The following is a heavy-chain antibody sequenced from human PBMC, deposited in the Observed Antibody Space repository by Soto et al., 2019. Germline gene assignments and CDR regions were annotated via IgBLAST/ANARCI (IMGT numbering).Heavy chain of an antibody. D-gene: IGHD6-19*01. CDR1: GFTFSSYW. Sequence: EVQLVESGGGLVQPGGSLRLSCAASGFTFSSYWMHWVRQAPGMGLVWVSRIKRDGSSTSYADSVKGRFTISRDNAKNTLYLQMNSLRAEDTAVYYCARIDSSGWYEGDYWGQGTLVTVSS. CDR2: IKRDGSST. V-gene: IGHV3-74*01. CDR3: ARIDSSGWYEGDY. J-gene: IGHJ4*02.